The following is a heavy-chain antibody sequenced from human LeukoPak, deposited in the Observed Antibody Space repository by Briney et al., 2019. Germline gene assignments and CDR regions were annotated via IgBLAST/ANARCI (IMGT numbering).Heavy chain of an antibody. CDR3: AKVGRTVTHEDSYYYYYMDV. J-gene: IGHJ6*03. Sequence: GGSLRLSCAASGFTFSSYGMHWVRQAPGKGLEWVAVISYDGSNKYYADSVKGRFTISRDNSKNTLYLQMNSLRAEDTAVYYCAKVGRTVTHEDSYYYYYMDVWGKGTTVTVSS. CDR1: GFTFSSYG. D-gene: IGHD4-17*01. CDR2: ISYDGSNK. V-gene: IGHV3-30*18.